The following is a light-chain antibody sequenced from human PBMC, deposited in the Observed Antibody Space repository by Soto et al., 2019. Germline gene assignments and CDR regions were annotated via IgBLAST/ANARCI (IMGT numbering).Light chain of an antibody. V-gene: IGKV3-20*01. CDR2: DAS. Sequence: EIVLTQSPGTLSLSPGERATLSCRASPSVTRTSLAWYQQKPGQAPRLLIYDASTRASDIPDTFSGSGSGTDFTLTIRRLEPEDFAVYYCQQYGSSPVTFGQGTKVEIK. CDR1: PSVTRTS. CDR3: QQYGSSPVT. J-gene: IGKJ1*01.